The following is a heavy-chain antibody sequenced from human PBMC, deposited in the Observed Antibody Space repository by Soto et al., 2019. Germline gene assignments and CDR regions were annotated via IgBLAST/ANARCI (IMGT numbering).Heavy chain of an antibody. D-gene: IGHD6-13*01. V-gene: IGHV1-69*13. Sequence: SVKVSCKASGGTFSSYAISWVRQAPGQGLEWMGGIIPIFGTANYAQKFQGRVTITADESTSTAYMELSSLRSEDTAVYYCATNGTIATDTNYYYYGMDVWGQGTTVNVSS. CDR3: ATNGTIATDTNYYYYGMDV. CDR1: GGTFSSYA. CDR2: IIPIFGTA. J-gene: IGHJ6*02.